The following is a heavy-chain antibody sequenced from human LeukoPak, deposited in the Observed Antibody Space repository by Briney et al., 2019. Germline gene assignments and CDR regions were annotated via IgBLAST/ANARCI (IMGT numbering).Heavy chain of an antibody. CDR2: IYYSGST. D-gene: IGHD3-22*01. J-gene: IGHJ3*02. CDR3: AREDSSAAFDI. Sequence: KPGGSLRLSCAASGFTVSSNYMSWIRQPPGKGLEWIGYIYYSGSTNYNPSLKSRVTISVDTSKNHFSLKLSSVTAADTAVYYCAREDSSAAFDIWGQGTMVTVSS. V-gene: IGHV4-59*02. CDR1: GFTVSSNY.